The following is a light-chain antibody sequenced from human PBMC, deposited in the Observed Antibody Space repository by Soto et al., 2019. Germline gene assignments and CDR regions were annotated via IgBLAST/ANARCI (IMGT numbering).Light chain of an antibody. J-gene: IGKJ4*01. V-gene: IGKV3-20*01. Sequence: EIVLTQSPGTLSLSPGERATLSCRASQSVSSSYLAWYQQKPGQAPRLLIYGASSRATGIPDRFSGRGSGTDFTLTISRLETEDLAVYYCQQCDGSPRLTCGGGTKLEIK. CDR1: QSVSSSY. CDR2: GAS. CDR3: QQCDGSPRLT.